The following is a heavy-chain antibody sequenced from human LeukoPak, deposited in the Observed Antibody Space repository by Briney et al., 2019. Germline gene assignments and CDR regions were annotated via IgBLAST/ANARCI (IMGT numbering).Heavy chain of an antibody. Sequence: ASVKVSCKASGYTFTGCYMHWVRQAPGQGLEWMGWINPNSGGTNYAQKFQGRVTMTRDTSISTAYMELSRLRSDDTAVYYCARFLVGATTGTDYWGQGTLVTVSS. CDR1: GYTFTGCY. CDR3: ARFLVGATTGTDY. V-gene: IGHV1-2*02. D-gene: IGHD1-26*01. J-gene: IGHJ4*02. CDR2: INPNSGGT.